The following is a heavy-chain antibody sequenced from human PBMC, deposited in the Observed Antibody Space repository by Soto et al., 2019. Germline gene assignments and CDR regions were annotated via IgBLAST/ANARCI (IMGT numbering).Heavy chain of an antibody. Sequence: QVQLVQSGAEVKKPGSSVKVSCKASGGTFSTYAINWVRQAPGQGLEWMGGIIPIFGTANYAQKVQGRLTITWDKSTSTGYMELSSLRSEHTAVYYCARVNREGYWWAGIAVAGSNYNWFDPWGQGTLVTVSS. CDR2: IIPIFGTA. D-gene: IGHD6-19*01. CDR1: GGTFSTYA. CDR3: ARVNREGYWWAGIAVAGSNYNWFDP. V-gene: IGHV1-69*06. J-gene: IGHJ5*02.